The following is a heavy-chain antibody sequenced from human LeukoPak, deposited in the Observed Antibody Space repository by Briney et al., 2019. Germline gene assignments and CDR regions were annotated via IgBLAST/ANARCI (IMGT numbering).Heavy chain of an antibody. J-gene: IGHJ6*02. V-gene: IGHV1-8*01. CDR3: ARTRTYYDILTGYYKYYYYGMDV. Sequence: ASVKVSCKASGYTFTSYDINWVRQATGQGLEWMGWMNPNSGNTGYAQKFQGRVTMTRNTSIGTAYMELSSLRSEDTAVYYCARTRTYYDILTGYYKYYYYGMDVWGQGTTVTVSS. CDR2: MNPNSGNT. CDR1: GYTFTSYD. D-gene: IGHD3-9*01.